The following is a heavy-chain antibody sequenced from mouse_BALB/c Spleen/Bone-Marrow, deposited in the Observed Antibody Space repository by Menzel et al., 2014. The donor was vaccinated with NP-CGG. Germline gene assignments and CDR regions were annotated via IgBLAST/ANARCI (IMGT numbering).Heavy chain of an antibody. V-gene: IGHV3-2*02. CDR3: ARRYYAMDY. CDR2: ISYSGIT. J-gene: IGHJ4*01. Sequence: EVKLVESGPGLVKPSQSLSLTCTVTGYSITSDYACNWIRQFPGNKLEWMGYISYSGITSYNPSLKSRISITRDTSKNQSFLQLNSVTTEDTATYYCARRYYAMDYWGQGTSVTVSS. CDR1: GYSITSDYA.